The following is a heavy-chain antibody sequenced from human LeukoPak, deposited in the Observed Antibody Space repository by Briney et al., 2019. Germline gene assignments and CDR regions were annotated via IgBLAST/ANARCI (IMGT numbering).Heavy chain of an antibody. CDR1: GYTFTGYY. V-gene: IGHV1-2*02. D-gene: IGHD3-3*01. CDR2: INPNSGGT. CDR3: ARGDYDFWSGYNYEYYFDY. Sequence: ASVKVSCKASGYTFTGYYMHWVRQAPGQGLEWMGWINPNSGGTNYAQKFQGRVTMTRDTSISTAYMELSRLRSDDTAVYCCARGDYDFWSGYNYEYYFDYWGQGTLVTVSS. J-gene: IGHJ4*02.